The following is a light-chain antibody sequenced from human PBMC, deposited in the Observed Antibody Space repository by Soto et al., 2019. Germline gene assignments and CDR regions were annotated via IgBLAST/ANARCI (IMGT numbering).Light chain of an antibody. CDR1: SSDVGSYNL. V-gene: IGLV2-23*01. CDR3: CSYAGVV. CDR2: EGS. J-gene: IGLJ2*01. Sequence: QYALTQPASVSGSPGQSITISCTGTSSDVGSYNLVSWYQQHPGKAPKLMIYEGSKRPSGVSNRFSGSKSGNTASLTISGLQAEDVADYYCCSYAGVVFGGGTKLTVL.